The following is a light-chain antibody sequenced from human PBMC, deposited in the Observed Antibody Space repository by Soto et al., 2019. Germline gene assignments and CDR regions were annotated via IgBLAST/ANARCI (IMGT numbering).Light chain of an antibody. Sequence: EIVMTQSPAPLSVSPGARATLSCRASQSVSSNLAWYQQKPGQAPRLLIYGATTRATGIPARFSGSESGTEFTHTVSTLQSEDFAVYYCQQYNNWPPYTFGQGTKLESK. CDR3: QQYNNWPPYT. CDR2: GAT. J-gene: IGKJ2*01. V-gene: IGKV3-15*01. CDR1: QSVSSN.